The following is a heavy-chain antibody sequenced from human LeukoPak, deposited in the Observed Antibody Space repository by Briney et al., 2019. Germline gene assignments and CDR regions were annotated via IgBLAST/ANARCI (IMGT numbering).Heavy chain of an antibody. D-gene: IGHD1-14*01. V-gene: IGHV1-46*01. J-gene: IGHJ6*03. CDR1: GYTFTSYY. CDR3: AGDPGVPGYYYYYMDV. Sequence: ASVKVSCKASGYTFTSYYIHWVRQAPGQGLEWMGTINPSGGGASHAQKFQGRVTMTRDISTTTVHMELSSLRSEDTAVYYCAGDPGVPGYYYYYMDVWGKGTTVTVSS. CDR2: INPSGGGA.